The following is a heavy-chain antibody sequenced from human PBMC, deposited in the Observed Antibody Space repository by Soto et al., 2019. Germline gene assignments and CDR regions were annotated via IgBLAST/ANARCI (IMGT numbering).Heavy chain of an antibody. D-gene: IGHD3-10*01. J-gene: IGHJ6*02. V-gene: IGHV3-48*01. CDR1: GFTFSDYS. CDR2: ITSDGGVT. CDR3: ARDRVRGALPQYGMDV. Sequence: EVQLVESGGGLVHPGGSLRLSCAASGFTFSDYSMNWVRQAPGKGLEWVSYITSDGGVTYYADSVKGRFSVSRDNDKNSLFLHLSGLTADDTAVYYCARDRVRGALPQYGMDVWGQGTTVTVSS.